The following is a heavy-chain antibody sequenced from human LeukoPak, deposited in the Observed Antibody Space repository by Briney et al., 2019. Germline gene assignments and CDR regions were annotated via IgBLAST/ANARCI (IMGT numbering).Heavy chain of an antibody. Sequence: PSETLSLTCTVSGGSISSYYWSWIRQPPGKGLEWIGYIYYSGSTNYNPSPKSRVTISVDTSKNQFSLKLSSVTAADTAVYYCARESPVTSWFGEFTPIDYWGQGTLVTVSS. CDR3: ARESPVTSWFGEFTPIDY. J-gene: IGHJ4*02. CDR1: GGSISSYY. CDR2: IYYSGST. V-gene: IGHV4-59*01. D-gene: IGHD3-10*01.